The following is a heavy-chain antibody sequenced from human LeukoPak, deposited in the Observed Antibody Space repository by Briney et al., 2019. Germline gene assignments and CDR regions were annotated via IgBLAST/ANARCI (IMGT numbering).Heavy chain of an antibody. D-gene: IGHD1-26*01. J-gene: IGHJ4*02. Sequence: GGSLRLSCAASGFTFSSYAMHWVRQAPGKGLEWVAVISYDGSNKYYADSVKGRFTISRDNSKNTLYLQMNSLRAEDTAVYYCAREWVLSRFDYWGQGTLVTVSS. CDR3: AREWVLSRFDY. CDR2: ISYDGSNK. CDR1: GFTFSSYA. V-gene: IGHV3-30*04.